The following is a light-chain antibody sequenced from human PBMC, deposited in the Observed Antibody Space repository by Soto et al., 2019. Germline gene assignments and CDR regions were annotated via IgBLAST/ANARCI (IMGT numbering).Light chain of an antibody. Sequence: QSVLTQSPSASASLGASVKLTCTLSRGHSNYAIAWHQQQPEKGPRYLMKVNSDGSHNKGDGIPGRFSGSSSGAERYLTISSLHSEDEAAYYCQAWDTGIQVFGGGTKLTVL. CDR2: VNSDGSH. CDR3: QAWDTGIQV. V-gene: IGLV4-69*01. CDR1: RGHSNYA. J-gene: IGLJ2*01.